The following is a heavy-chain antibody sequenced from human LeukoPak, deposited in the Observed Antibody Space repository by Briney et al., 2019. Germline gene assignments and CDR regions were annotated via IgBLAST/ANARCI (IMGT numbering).Heavy chain of an antibody. V-gene: IGHV3-23*01. Sequence: PGGSLRLSCAASGFTFSSYTMTWVRQAPGKGLEGGSTISGSGGSTNYADSVKGRFTIPRDNSKNTLYLQLNSLRAEDTAVYYCARDLEGYYDSSGPLLGPDYWGQGTLVTVSS. CDR1: GFTFSSYT. CDR3: ARDLEGYYDSSGPLLGPDY. J-gene: IGHJ4*02. D-gene: IGHD3-22*01. CDR2: ISGSGGST.